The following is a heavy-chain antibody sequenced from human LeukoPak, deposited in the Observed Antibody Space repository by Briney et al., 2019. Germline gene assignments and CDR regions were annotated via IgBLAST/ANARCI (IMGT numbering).Heavy chain of an antibody. Sequence: PGGSLRLSCAPSGLTLSRQVMNGVPHAPGKGLEWVSQFSASGVRTTSADSVKGRFTISRDNSKNTLYLQMSSLRAEDTAVYYGANIMGICTTASCSWGQGTLVSVSS. D-gene: IGHD2-2*01. V-gene: IGHV3-23*01. J-gene: IGHJ5*02. CDR1: GLTLSRQV. CDR2: FSASGVRT. CDR3: ANIMGICTTASCS.